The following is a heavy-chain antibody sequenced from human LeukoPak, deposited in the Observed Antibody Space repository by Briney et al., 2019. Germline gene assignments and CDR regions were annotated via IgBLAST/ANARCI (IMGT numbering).Heavy chain of an antibody. CDR1: GGSISSSSYY. D-gene: IGHD5-12*01. CDR2: IYYSGST. V-gene: IGHV4-39*01. CDR3: ARQPGGYDTNSFNDY. J-gene: IGHJ4*02. Sequence: PSETLSLTCTVSGGSISSSSYYWGWIRQPPGKGLEWIGSIYYSGSTYYNPSLKSRVTISVNTSKNQFSLKLSSVTAADTAVYYCARQPGGYDTNSFNDYWGQGTLVTVSS.